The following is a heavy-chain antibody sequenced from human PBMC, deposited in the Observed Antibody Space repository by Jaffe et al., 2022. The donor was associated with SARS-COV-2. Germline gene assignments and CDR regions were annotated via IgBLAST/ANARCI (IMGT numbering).Heavy chain of an antibody. CDR1: GFTFSSYG. V-gene: IGHV3-33*01. D-gene: IGHD6-13*01. J-gene: IGHJ6*02. CDR3: ARIFGSEAAAGTAPPYYYYYGMDV. CDR2: IWYDGSNK. Sequence: QVQLVESGGGVVQPGRSLRLSCAASGFTFSSYGMHWVRQAPGKGLEWVAVIWYDGSNKYYADSVKGRFTISRDNSKNTLYLQMNSLRAEDTAVYYCARIFGSEAAAGTAPPYYYYYGMDVWGQGTTVTVSS.